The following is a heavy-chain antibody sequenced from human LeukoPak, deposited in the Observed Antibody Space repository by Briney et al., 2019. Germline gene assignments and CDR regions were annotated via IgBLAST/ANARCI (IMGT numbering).Heavy chain of an antibody. CDR2: ISSSGSTI. CDR1: GFTFSSYE. J-gene: IGHJ4*02. Sequence: PGGSLRLSCAASGFTFSSYETNWVRQAPGKGLEWVSYISSSGSTIYYADSVKGRFTISRDNAKNSLYLQMNSLRAEDTAVYYCAKAGYTSGWYCDYWGQGTLVTVSS. D-gene: IGHD6-19*01. CDR3: AKAGYTSGWYCDY. V-gene: IGHV3-48*03.